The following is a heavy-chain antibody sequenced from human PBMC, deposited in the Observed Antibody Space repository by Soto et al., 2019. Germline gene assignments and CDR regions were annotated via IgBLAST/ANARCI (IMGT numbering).Heavy chain of an antibody. CDR3: ARETSITMVRGVPDY. J-gene: IGHJ4*02. D-gene: IGHD3-10*01. CDR2: ISSSSSYT. Sequence: TGGSLRLSCAASGFTFSDYYMSWIRQAPGKGLEWVSYISSSSSYTNYADSVKGRFTISRDNAKNSLYLQMNSLRAEDTAVYYCARETSITMVRGVPDYWGQGTLVTVSS. CDR1: GFTFSDYY. V-gene: IGHV3-11*06.